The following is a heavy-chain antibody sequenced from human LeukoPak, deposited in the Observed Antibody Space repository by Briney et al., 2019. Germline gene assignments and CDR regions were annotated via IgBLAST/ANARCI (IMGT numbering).Heavy chain of an antibody. CDR3: AELGITMIGGV. CDR1: GFTFSDYN. V-gene: IGHV3-11*04. CDR2: ISRSGSTI. J-gene: IGHJ6*04. D-gene: IGHD3-10*02. Sequence: PGGSLRLSCAASGFTFSDYNMGWIRQAPGKGLEWVSSISRSGSTIYYAGSVKGRFTISRDNAKNSLYLQMNSLRAEDTAVYYCAELGITMIGGVWGKGTTVTISS.